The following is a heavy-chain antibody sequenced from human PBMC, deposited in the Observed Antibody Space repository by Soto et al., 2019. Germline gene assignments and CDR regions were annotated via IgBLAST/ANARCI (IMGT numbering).Heavy chain of an antibody. J-gene: IGHJ4*02. CDR2: IAASGRNS. Sequence: GGSLRLSCAASGFSFSTYDMSWVRQAPWKGLEWVSTIAASGRNSDYADSVKGRFTSSRDNSKNTLYLQMNSLKADDTAVYYCAYRTGLDYWGQGAPVPVSS. CDR3: AYRTGLDY. V-gene: IGHV3-23*01. CDR1: GFSFSTYD.